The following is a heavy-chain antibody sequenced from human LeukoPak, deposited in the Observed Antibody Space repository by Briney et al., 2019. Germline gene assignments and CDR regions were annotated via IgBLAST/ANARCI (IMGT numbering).Heavy chain of an antibody. CDR3: AKVEYYYVSTHGFDI. J-gene: IGHJ3*02. D-gene: IGHD3-10*02. CDR2: IRGSGATT. CDR1: GFTFSNDA. V-gene: IGHV3-23*01. Sequence: GGSLRLSRAASGFTFSNDAVSWVRQAPGKGLQWVSDIRGSGATTYYADSVKGRFTISRDNSKNTLYLQMNSLRAEDTAVYYCAKVEYYYVSTHGFDIWGQGTMVTVSS.